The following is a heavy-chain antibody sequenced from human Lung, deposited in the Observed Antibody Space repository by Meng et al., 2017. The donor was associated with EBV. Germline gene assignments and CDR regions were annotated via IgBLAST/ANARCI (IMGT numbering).Heavy chain of an antibody. J-gene: IGHJ2*01. Sequence: QRQLRDSGQGRVKPSETLSRTRPVARGSISSSSCYWGWIRQPPGKGLGWIGSIYYSGSTYYNPSLKSRVTISVDTSKNQFSLKLSSVTAADTAVYYCASPLGILGIVDLWGRGTLVTVSS. CDR1: RGSISSSSCY. CDR2: IYYSGST. D-gene: IGHD7-27*01. V-gene: IGHV4-39*01. CDR3: ASPLGILGIVDL.